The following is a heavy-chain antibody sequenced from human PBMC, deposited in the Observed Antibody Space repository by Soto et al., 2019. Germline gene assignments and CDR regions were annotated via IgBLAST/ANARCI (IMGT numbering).Heavy chain of an antibody. Sequence: GGSLRLSCAASGFTVSSNYMSWVRQAPGKGLEWVSVIYSGGSTYYADSVKGRFTISRDNSKNTLYPQMNSLRAEDTAVYYCARDSGPYGMDVWGQGTTVTVSS. J-gene: IGHJ6*02. V-gene: IGHV3-53*01. CDR3: ARDSGPYGMDV. CDR2: IYSGGST. CDR1: GFTVSSNY.